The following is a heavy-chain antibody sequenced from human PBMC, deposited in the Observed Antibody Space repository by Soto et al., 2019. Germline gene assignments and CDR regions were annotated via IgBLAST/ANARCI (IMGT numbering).Heavy chain of an antibody. J-gene: IGHJ4*02. V-gene: IGHV4-34*01. D-gene: IGHD6-13*01. Sequence: QVQLQQWGAELLKPSETLSLTCAVYGGSFSGYYWSWIRQRPGKGLEWIGESNHSGSTNYNPSLKSRVTISVYTSKNQFSLKLSSVTAADTAVYYCARGRYNSSWTDYWGQGTLVTVSS. CDR3: ARGRYNSSWTDY. CDR2: SNHSGST. CDR1: GGSFSGYY.